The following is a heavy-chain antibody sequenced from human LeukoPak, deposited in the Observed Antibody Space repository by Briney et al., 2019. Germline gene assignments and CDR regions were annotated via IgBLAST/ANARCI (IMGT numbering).Heavy chain of an antibody. D-gene: IGHD3-10*01. CDR1: GFTFSSYY. Sequence: GGSLRLSCAASGFTFSSYYMYWVRQAPGKGLEWVSSISTSSSYIYSADSVKGRFTISRDNAKNSLFLQMNNLRAEDTATYYCARDRSAYNNGGGELGHSGQGTLVAVSS. J-gene: IGHJ1*01. CDR3: ARDRSAYNNGGGELGH. CDR2: ISTSSSYI. V-gene: IGHV3-21*06.